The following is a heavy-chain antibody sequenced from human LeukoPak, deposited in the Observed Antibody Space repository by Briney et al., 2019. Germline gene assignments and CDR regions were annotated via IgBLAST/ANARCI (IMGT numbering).Heavy chain of an antibody. J-gene: IGHJ3*02. Sequence: PGGSLRLSCAASGFTFSTYAMTWVRQAPGKGLEWVSSISGSGAGKFYAAPVKGRFTTSRDNSKSTLYVQMNSLRAEDTAVYYCAKVAYGDYAGAFDIWGQGTMVIVSS. CDR3: AKVAYGDYAGAFDI. D-gene: IGHD4-17*01. CDR1: GFTFSTYA. CDR2: ISGSGAGK. V-gene: IGHV3-23*01.